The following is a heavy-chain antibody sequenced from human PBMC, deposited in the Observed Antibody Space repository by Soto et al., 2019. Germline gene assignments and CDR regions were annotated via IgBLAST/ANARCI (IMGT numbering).Heavy chain of an antibody. D-gene: IGHD3-10*01. CDR1: GYSLANYW. V-gene: IGHV5-51*01. CDR2: IYPGDSDT. CDR3: ARNRLRQCYCGMEV. J-gene: IGHJ6*02. Sequence: GEPLKISFQGSGYSLANYWIAWVRQMPGKVLELVGVIYPGDSDTRYSPSFRGQVTISADKSISHVYLQWSSLKASDTAMYYCARNRLRQCYCGMEVWGQGTTVHVSS.